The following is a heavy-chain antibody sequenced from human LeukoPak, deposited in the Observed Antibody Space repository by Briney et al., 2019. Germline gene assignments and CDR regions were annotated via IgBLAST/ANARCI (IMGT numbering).Heavy chain of an antibody. J-gene: IGHJ4*02. D-gene: IGHD5-12*01. CDR2: IYYSGST. Sequence: PSETLSLTCTVSGGSISSGGYYWSWIRQHPGKGLEWIGYIYYSGSTYYNPSLKSRVTISVDTSKNQFSLKLSSVTAADTAVYYCARVPPYGGYVFDSWGQGTLVTVSS. CDR1: GGSISSGGYY. CDR3: ARVPPYGGYVFDS. V-gene: IGHV4-31*03.